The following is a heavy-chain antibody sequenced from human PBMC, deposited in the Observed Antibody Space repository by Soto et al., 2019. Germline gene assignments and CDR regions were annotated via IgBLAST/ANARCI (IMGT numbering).Heavy chain of an antibody. V-gene: IGHV3-23*01. CDR2: TSDTGGTT. CDR3: AQDGYDQDSSGYSYFDS. J-gene: IGHJ4*02. CDR1: GFTFNNFA. Sequence: EVQLLESGGGLVHPGGSLRLYCAASGFTFNNFAMSWVRQAPGKGLERVAATSDTGGTTYYADSVKGRFTISRDNAKKTVSLQMNRLRAEDTALYYCAQDGYDQDSSGYSYFDSWGQGILVSVST. D-gene: IGHD3-22*01.